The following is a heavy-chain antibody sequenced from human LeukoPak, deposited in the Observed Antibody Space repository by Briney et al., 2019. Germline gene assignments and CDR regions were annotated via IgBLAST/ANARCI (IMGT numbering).Heavy chain of an antibody. V-gene: IGHV1-2*02. CDR1: GYTFTGYY. CDR3: ARDDPYYYDSSGYYPFDY. CDR2: INPNSGGT. Sequence: GGSVKVSCKASGYTFTGYYMHWVRQAPGQGLEWMGWINPNSGGTNYAQKFQGRVTMTRDTSISTAYMELSRLRSDDTAVYYCARDDPYYYDSSGYYPFDYWGQGTLVTVSS. D-gene: IGHD3-22*01. J-gene: IGHJ4*02.